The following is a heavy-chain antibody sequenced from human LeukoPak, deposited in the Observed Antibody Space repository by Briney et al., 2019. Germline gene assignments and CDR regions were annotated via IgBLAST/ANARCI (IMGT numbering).Heavy chain of an antibody. CDR2: INPNDGDT. J-gene: IGHJ4*02. D-gene: IGHD2-2*01. CDR1: GYTFTDYY. CDR3: ARGNFLYCSSSTCLFDY. V-gene: IGHV1-2*02. Sequence: ASVKVSCKASGYTFTDYYMHWVRQAPGQGLEWMGWINPNDGDTNYAQKFQGRVTMTRNTSISTAHMEVSRLRSHDTAVYYCARGNFLYCSSSTCLFDYWGQGTLVTVSS.